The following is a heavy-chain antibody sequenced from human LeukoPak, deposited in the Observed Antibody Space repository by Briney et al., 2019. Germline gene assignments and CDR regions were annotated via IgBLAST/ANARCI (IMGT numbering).Heavy chain of an antibody. CDR1: GFTFSTFA. CDR2: IGADVGHT. J-gene: IGHJ6*02. CDR3: AKSTDYWFYGMDV. V-gene: IGHV3-23*01. Sequence: HPGGSLRLSCVAPGFTFSTFAMYWLRQAPGKGLEWVSAIGADVGHTNYADSVRGRFTISRDNSRNTLYLQMTSLRTDDTATYFCAKSTDYWFYGMDVWGQGTTVTVSS. D-gene: IGHD2-8*02.